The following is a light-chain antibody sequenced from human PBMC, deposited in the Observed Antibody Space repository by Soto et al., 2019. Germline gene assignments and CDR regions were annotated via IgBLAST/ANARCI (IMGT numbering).Light chain of an antibody. J-gene: IGLJ1*01. CDR1: SSDVGSYNL. Sequence: QSVLTQPASVSGSPGQSITISCTGTSSDVGSYNLVSWYQQHPGKAPKLMIYKVSKRPSGVSNRFSGSKSGNTASLTISGLQAEDEADYYCCSYAGSSTPLIFGTGTKLTVL. V-gene: IGLV2-23*02. CDR3: CSYAGSSTPLI. CDR2: KVS.